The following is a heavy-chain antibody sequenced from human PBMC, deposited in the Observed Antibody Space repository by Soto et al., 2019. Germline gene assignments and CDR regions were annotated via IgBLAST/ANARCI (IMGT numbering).Heavy chain of an antibody. D-gene: IGHD3-10*01. Sequence: SETLSLTCTVSVGSCTSDRYSGTWIRQPPGKGLEWIGYVYYDGSTNYNPSLKSRVIISLDTSKRQFSLRLTSLTAADTAVYYCATPAGGAFDIWGPGTMVTVSS. CDR1: VGSCTSDRYS. V-gene: IGHV4-61*01. CDR2: VYYDGST. CDR3: ATPAGGAFDI. J-gene: IGHJ3*02.